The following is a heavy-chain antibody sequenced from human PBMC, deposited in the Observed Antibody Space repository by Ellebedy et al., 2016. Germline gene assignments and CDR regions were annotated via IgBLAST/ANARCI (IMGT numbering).Heavy chain of an antibody. CDR1: GFTFSSYS. CDR3: ARGHQERITIFGVVIISFDY. Sequence: GGSLRLXXAASGFTFSSYSMNWVRQAPGKGLEWVSSISSSSSYIYYADSVKGRFTISRDNAKNSLYLQMNSLRAEDTAVYYCARGHQERITIFGVVIISFDYWGQGTLVTVSS. D-gene: IGHD3-3*01. CDR2: ISSSSSYI. J-gene: IGHJ4*02. V-gene: IGHV3-21*01.